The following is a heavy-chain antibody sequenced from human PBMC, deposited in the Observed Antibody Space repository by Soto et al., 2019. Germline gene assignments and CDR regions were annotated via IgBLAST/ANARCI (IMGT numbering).Heavy chain of an antibody. Sequence: LRLSCAASGFTFSSYGMHWVRQAPGKGLEWVAVISYDGNNKYYADSVKGRFTISRDNFKNTLYLQMDSLRAEDTAMYYCAKDHLETTVTTPSYWGQGTLVTVSS. CDR1: GFTFSSYG. CDR3: AKDHLETTVTTPSY. D-gene: IGHD4-17*01. CDR2: ISYDGNNK. V-gene: IGHV3-30*18. J-gene: IGHJ4*02.